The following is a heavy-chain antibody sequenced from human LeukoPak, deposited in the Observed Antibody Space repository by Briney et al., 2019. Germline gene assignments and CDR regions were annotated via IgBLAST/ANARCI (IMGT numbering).Heavy chain of an antibody. CDR2: ISWNGGST. CDR1: GVTFDDYG. CDR3: ARVKGSGSYPSDFDY. V-gene: IGHV3-20*04. Sequence: GGSLRLSCAASGVTFDDYGMSWVRQAPGKGLEWVSGISWNGGSTGYADSVKGRFTISRDNAKNSLYLQMNSLRAEDTALYYCARVKGSGSYPSDFDYWGQGTLVTVSS. D-gene: IGHD1-26*01. J-gene: IGHJ4*02.